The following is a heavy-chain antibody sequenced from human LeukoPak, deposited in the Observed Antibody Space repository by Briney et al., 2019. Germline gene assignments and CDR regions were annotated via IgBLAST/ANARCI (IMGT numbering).Heavy chain of an antibody. V-gene: IGHV3-21*01. D-gene: IGHD3-10*01. CDR3: ARAEVLLWFGESPGAEHLQH. CDR2: ISTRGSYI. Sequence: GGSLRLSCAASGFTFSSYNINWVRQAPGKGLEWVSSISTRGSYIYYADSVKGRFTISRDNAKNSLYLQMNSLRADDTAVYYCARAEVLLWFGESPGAEHLQHWGQGTLVTVSS. J-gene: IGHJ1*01. CDR1: GFTFSSYN.